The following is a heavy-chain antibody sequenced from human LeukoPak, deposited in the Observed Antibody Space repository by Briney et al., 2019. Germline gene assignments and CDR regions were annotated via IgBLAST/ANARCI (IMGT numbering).Heavy chain of an antibody. Sequence: SETLSLTCTVSGGSISSSSYYWGWIRQPPGKGLGWIGSIYYSGSTYYNPPLKSRVTISVDTSKNQFSLKLSSVTAADTAVYYCARHDGTYSFNWFDPWGQGTLVTVSS. D-gene: IGHD6-13*01. CDR3: ARHDGTYSFNWFDP. CDR2: IYYSGST. J-gene: IGHJ5*02. CDR1: GGSISSSSYY. V-gene: IGHV4-39*01.